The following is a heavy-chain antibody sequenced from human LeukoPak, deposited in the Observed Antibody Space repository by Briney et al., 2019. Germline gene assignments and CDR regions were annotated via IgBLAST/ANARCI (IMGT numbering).Heavy chain of an antibody. D-gene: IGHD3-22*01. J-gene: IGHJ6*03. CDR3: ARDRFDDRSGYYYHYYYYMDV. Sequence: GASVKVSCKASGYTFTNYAMNWVRQAPGQGLEWMGWNHPSTGNPTYAQGFTGRFVFSLDTSVSTTYLQISSLKAEDTAVYYCARDRFDDRSGYYYHYYYYMDVWGKGTTVTVSS. CDR1: GYTFTNYA. V-gene: IGHV7-4-1*02. CDR2: NHPSTGNP.